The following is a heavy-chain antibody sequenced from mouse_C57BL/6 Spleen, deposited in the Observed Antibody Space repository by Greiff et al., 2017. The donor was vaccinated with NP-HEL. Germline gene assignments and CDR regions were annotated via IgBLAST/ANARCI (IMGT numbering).Heavy chain of an antibody. CDR1: GFNIKDDY. V-gene: IGHV14-4*01. CDR2: IDPENGDT. J-gene: IGHJ3*01. Sequence: VQLKQSGAELVRPGASVKLSCTASGFNIKDDYMHWVKQRPEQGLEWIGWIDPENGDTEYASKFQGKATITADTSSNTAYLQLSSLTSEDTAVYYCTTPYLSYESNPWFAYWGQGTLVTVSA. D-gene: IGHD2-5*01. CDR3: TTPYLSYESNPWFAY.